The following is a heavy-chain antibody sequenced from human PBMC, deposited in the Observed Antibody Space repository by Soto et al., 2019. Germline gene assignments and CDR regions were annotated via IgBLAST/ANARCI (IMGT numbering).Heavy chain of an antibody. CDR2: ISGSGGR. Sequence: EVLLLESGGGLVQPGGSLRLSCATSGFTFSSYVMTWVRQAPGKGLEWVSAISGSGGRYYADSVKGRFIISRDNSKNTLYLQMNSLRAEDTAVYYCAKDSGDSSGYYYYFDFWGQGTLVTVSS. V-gene: IGHV3-23*01. D-gene: IGHD3-22*01. CDR1: GFTFSSYV. J-gene: IGHJ4*02. CDR3: AKDSGDSSGYYYYFDF.